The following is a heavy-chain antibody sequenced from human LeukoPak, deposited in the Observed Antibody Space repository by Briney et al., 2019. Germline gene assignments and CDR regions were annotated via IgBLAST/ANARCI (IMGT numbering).Heavy chain of an antibody. CDR1: GGSISSYY. V-gene: IGHV4-59*01. CDR3: AGGSYDYYYVDV. CDR2: IYYSGST. D-gene: IGHD5-18*01. Sequence: PSETLSLTCTVSGGSISSYYWSWIRQPPGKGLEWIGYIYYSGSTNYNPSLKSRVTISVDTSKNQFSLKLTSVTAADTAVYYCAGGSYDYYYVDVWGKGTTVTVSS. J-gene: IGHJ6*03.